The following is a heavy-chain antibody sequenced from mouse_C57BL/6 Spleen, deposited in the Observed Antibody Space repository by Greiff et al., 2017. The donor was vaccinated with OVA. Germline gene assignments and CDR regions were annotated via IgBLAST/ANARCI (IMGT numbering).Heavy chain of an antibody. J-gene: IGHJ4*01. CDR3: TSYANRDRAMAY. D-gene: IGHD4-1*01. CDR1: GYTFTGYW. CDR2: ILPGSGST. Sequence: VQLQQPGAELMKPGASVKLSCKATGYTFTGYWIEWVKQRPGHGLEWIGEILPGSGSTNYNEKFKGKATLTVDTSSNTSSMQLSSLTAEDSAIYYCTSYANRDRAMAYWGQGTSVTVSS. V-gene: IGHV1-9*01.